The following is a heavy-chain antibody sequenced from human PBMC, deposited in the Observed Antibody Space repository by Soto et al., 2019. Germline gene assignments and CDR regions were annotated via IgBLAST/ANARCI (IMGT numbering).Heavy chain of an antibody. V-gene: IGHV4-31*03. Sequence: SETLSLTCTVSGGSISGGGYYWGWIRQHPGKGLEWIGYIYYSGSTYYNPSLKSRVTISVDTSKNQFSLKLSSVTAADTAVYYCARGYDFWSGYYSFDYWGQGTLVTVSS. CDR3: ARGYDFWSGYYSFDY. CDR2: IYYSGST. J-gene: IGHJ4*02. CDR1: GGSISGGGYY. D-gene: IGHD3-3*01.